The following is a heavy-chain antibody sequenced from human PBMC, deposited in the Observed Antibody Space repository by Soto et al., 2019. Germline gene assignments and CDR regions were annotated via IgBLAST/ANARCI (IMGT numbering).Heavy chain of an antibody. V-gene: IGHV1-69*01. CDR1: GGTFSSYA. D-gene: IGHD3-22*01. J-gene: IGHJ4*02. Sequence: QVQLVQSGAEVKKPGSSVKVSCKASGGTFSSYAIRWVRQGPGQGLEWMGGIIPIFGTANYAQKFQGRVTITADESTSTAYMELSSLRSEDTAVYYCARDGRDYYDSSGPQEFEVGYWGQGTLVTVSS. CDR2: IIPIFGTA. CDR3: ARDGRDYYDSSGPQEFEVGY.